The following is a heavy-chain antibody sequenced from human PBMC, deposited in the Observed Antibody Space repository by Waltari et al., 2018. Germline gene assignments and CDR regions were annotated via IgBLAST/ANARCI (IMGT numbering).Heavy chain of an antibody. CDR2: INPDMGGT. CDR3: ARETGDGLFDY. CDR1: GYTFTGYY. Sequence: QVQLVQSGAEVKKPGASVKVSCKASGYTFTGYYMHWVRQAPGQGLEWIGRINPDMGGTNYAQKFQGRVTMTRDTSISTAYMELSRLRSDDTAVYYCARETGDGLFDYWGQGTLVTVSS. V-gene: IGHV1-2*06. D-gene: IGHD7-27*01. J-gene: IGHJ4*02.